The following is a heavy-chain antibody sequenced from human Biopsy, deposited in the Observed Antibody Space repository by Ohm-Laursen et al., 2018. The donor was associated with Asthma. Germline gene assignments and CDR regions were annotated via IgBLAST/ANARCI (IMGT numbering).Heavy chain of an antibody. J-gene: IGHJ6*02. CDR3: ARGPELDV. V-gene: IGHV4-34*01. CDR1: RGSFRGYV. CDR2: TNERGVT. Sequence: SDTLSLTCPYRGSFRGYVWTWIRQSPGKGLEWIGETNERGVTNNNPSLKSRVIISIDTYWNRVSLKLTSVTAADTAVYYCARGPELDVWGQGTTVTVSS.